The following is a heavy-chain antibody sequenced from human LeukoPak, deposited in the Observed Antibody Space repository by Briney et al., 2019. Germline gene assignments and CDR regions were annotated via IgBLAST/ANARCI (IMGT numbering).Heavy chain of an antibody. CDR3: ARGYSSGSNWFDP. CDR2: INPNSGGT. CDR1: GYTFTGYY. J-gene: IGHJ5*02. Sequence: ASVKVSCKASGYTFTGYYMHWVRQAPGQGLEWMGWINPNSGGTNYAQKFQGRVTMTRNTSISTAYMELSSLRSEDTAVYYCARGYSSGSNWFDPWGQGTLVTVSS. D-gene: IGHD6-19*01. V-gene: IGHV1-2*02.